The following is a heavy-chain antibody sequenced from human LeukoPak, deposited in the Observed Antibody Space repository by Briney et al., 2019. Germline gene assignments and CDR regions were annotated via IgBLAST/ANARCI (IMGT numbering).Heavy chain of an antibody. D-gene: IGHD4-11*01. Sequence: ASVKVSCKASGYTFTSNGISWVRQAPGQGLEGMGWISAYNGNTNYAQKLQGRVTMTTDTSTSTAYMELRSLRSDDTAVYYCARDRSGLHWDYWGQGTLVTVSS. CDR3: ARDRSGLHWDY. CDR1: GYTFTSNG. V-gene: IGHV1-18*01. CDR2: ISAYNGNT. J-gene: IGHJ4*02.